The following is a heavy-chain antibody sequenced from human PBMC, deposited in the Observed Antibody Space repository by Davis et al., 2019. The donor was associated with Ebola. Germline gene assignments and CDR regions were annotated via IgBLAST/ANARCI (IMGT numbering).Heavy chain of an antibody. Sequence: MPGGSLRLSCAVSGGSISSSNWWSWVRQPPGKGLEWIGEIYHSGSTNYNPSLKSRVTISVDKSKNQFSLKLSSVTAADTAVYYCARDGAPYSGSVRYYFDYWGQGTLVTVSS. CDR3: ARDGAPYSGSVRYYFDY. V-gene: IGHV4-4*02. J-gene: IGHJ4*02. CDR2: IYHSGST. CDR1: GGSISSSNW. D-gene: IGHD5-12*01.